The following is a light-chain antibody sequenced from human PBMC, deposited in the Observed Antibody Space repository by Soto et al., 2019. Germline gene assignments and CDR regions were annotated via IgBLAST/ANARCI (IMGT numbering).Light chain of an antibody. Sequence: SGLTQSPGTLSLSPGERATLSCRASQSVSSSYLAWYQQKPGQAPSLLIYGASRRATGIPDRFSGSGSGTDFTLTISRLEPEDFAVYYCQQYDSSPITFGQGTRLEIK. CDR3: QQYDSSPIT. J-gene: IGKJ5*01. CDR2: GAS. CDR1: QSVSSSY. V-gene: IGKV3-20*01.